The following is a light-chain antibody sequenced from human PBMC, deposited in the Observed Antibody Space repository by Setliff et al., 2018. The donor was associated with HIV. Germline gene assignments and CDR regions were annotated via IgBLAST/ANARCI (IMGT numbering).Light chain of an antibody. CDR1: SSDVWGYNL. J-gene: IGLJ1*01. Sequence: LTQPASVSGSPGQSITISCTGTSSDVWGYNLVSWYQQHPGKAPKLMIYEGSKRPSGVSNRFSGSKSGNTASLTISGLQAEDEADYYCCSYAGSSTYVFGTGTKVTVL. V-gene: IGLV2-23*01. CDR2: EGS. CDR3: CSYAGSSTYV.